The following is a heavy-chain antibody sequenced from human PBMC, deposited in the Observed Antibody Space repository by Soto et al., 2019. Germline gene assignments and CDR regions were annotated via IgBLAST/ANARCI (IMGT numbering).Heavy chain of an antibody. CDR3: ARVFTSYCGGDCSYFDS. V-gene: IGHV4-59*01. CDR1: GRSMSSYY. D-gene: IGHD2-21*02. CDR2: IFYSGST. Sequence: SETLSLTCSVSGRSMSSYYWSWIRQPPGKGLEWIGYIFYSGSTKSNPSLKSRVTMSVDMYKNQFSLRLTSVTAADTAVYYCARVFTSYCGGDCSYFDSWGQGTLVTVSS. J-gene: IGHJ4*02.